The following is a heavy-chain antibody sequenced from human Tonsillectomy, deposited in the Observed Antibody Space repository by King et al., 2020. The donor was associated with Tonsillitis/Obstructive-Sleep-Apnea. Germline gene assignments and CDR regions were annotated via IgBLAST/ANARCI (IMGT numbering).Heavy chain of an antibody. Sequence: QLQESGPGLVKPSQTLSLTCTVSGGSISSGGYYWSWIRQHPGKGLEWIGYIYYSGSTYYNPSLKSRVTISVDTSKNPFSLTLSSVTAADTAVYYCAREGKYYDSSGYLNWFDPWGQGTLVTVSS. CDR1: GGSISSGGYY. J-gene: IGHJ5*02. CDR3: AREGKYYDSSGYLNWFDP. CDR2: IYYSGST. D-gene: IGHD3-22*01. V-gene: IGHV4-31*03.